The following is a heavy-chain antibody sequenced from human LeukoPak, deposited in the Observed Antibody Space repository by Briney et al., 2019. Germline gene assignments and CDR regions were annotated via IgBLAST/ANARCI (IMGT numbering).Heavy chain of an antibody. J-gene: IGHJ4*02. CDR2: FSYSGST. CDR1: GVSISTYY. D-gene: IGHD1-26*01. CDR3: ARMYSGTSYYFDY. V-gene: IGHV4-59*01. Sequence: SETLSLTCSVSGVSISTYYWIWIGQPPAKGLEWMGFFSYSGSTKYNPSLKSRVTMSVDTSKNQFSLKLSSVTAADTAVYYCARMYSGTSYYFDYWGQGTLVTVSS.